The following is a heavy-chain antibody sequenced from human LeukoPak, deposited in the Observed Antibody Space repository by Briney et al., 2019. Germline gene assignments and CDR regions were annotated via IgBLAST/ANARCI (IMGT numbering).Heavy chain of an antibody. CDR3: AKDGVFDY. CDR2: ISGSGAST. J-gene: IGHJ4*02. CDR1: GFTLSTNA. Sequence: GGSLRLSCLTSGFTLSTNAMSWVRQAPGKGLEWISGISGSGASTYYADSVKGRFTISRDDSGNTLYLQMNSLRAEDTAVYYCAKDGVFDYWGQGTLVTVSS. V-gene: IGHV3-23*01. D-gene: IGHD3-16*01.